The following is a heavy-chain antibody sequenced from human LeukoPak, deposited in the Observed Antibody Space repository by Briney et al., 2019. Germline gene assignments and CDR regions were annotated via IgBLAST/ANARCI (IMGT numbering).Heavy chain of an antibody. CDR1: GYTFTDYY. V-gene: IGHV1-2*06. CDR3: ARDRVAARPDAFDI. CDR2: INPNSGGT. J-gene: IGHJ3*02. Sequence: ASVKVSCKASGYTFTDYYMHWVRQAPGQGLEWMGRINPNSGGTNYAQKFQGRVTMTRDTSISTAYMELSRLRSDDTAVYYCARDRVAARPDAFDIWGQGTMVTVYS. D-gene: IGHD6-6*01.